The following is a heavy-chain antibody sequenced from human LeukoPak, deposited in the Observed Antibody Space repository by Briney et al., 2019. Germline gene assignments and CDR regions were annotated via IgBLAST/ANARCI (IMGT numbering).Heavy chain of an antibody. D-gene: IGHD6-13*01. V-gene: IGHV4-34*01. J-gene: IGHJ5*02. CDR1: GGSFSGYY. CDR3: ARGAAAGTRRGWFDP. CDR2: INHSGST. Sequence: SETLSLTCAVYGGSFSGYYWSWIRQPPGKGLEWIGEINHSGSTNYNPSLKSRVTISVDTSKNQFSLKLSSVTAADTAVYYCARGAAAGTRRGWFDPWGQGTLVTVSS.